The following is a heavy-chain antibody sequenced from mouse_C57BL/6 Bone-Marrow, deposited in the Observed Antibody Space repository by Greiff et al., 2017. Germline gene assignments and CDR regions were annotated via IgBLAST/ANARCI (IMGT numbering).Heavy chain of an antibody. CDR3: AKEGLFYYGSSWYFDV. CDR1: GFTFSDYG. Sequence: DVKLVESGGGLVKPGGSLKLSCAASGFTFSDYGMHWVRQAPEKGLEWVAYISSGSSTIYYADTVKGRFTISRDNAKSTLFLQMTSLRSEDTAMYYCAKEGLFYYGSSWYFDVWGTGTTVTVSS. CDR2: ISSGSSTI. V-gene: IGHV5-17*01. J-gene: IGHJ1*03. D-gene: IGHD1-1*01.